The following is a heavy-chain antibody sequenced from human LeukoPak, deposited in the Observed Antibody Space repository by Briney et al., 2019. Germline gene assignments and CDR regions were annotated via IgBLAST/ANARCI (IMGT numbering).Heavy chain of an antibody. J-gene: IGHJ3*02. CDR3: ASGSYLAFDI. V-gene: IGHV1-69*05. CDR2: IIPIFGTT. D-gene: IGHD1-26*01. CDR1: GGTFSSYT. Sequence: ASVKVSCKASGGTFSSYTISWGRQAPGQGLEWMGRIIPIFGTTNYAQKFQGRVTITTDESTSTAYMELSSLRSEDTAVYYCASGSYLAFDIWGQGTMVTVSS.